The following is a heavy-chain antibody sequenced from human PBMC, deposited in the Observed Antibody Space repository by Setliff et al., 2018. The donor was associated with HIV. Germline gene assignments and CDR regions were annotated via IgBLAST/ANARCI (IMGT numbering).Heavy chain of an antibody. V-gene: IGHV4-59*12. J-gene: IGHJ6*03. Sequence: SETLSLTCTVSGGSISSYYWSWIRQPPGKGLKWIGYICYSGSTNYNPSLKSRVTISVDTSKNQFSLKLSSVTAADTAVYYCARGRKRDGYNFYYYYMDVWDKGTTVTVSS. D-gene: IGHD5-12*01. CDR2: ICYSGST. CDR1: GGSISSYY. CDR3: ARGRKRDGYNFYYYYMDV.